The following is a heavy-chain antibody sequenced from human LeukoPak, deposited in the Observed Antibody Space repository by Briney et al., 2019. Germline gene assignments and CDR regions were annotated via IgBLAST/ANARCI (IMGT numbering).Heavy chain of an antibody. Sequence: VASVKVSFKASGYTFTDYYMHWVRQAPGQGLEWMGWINPKSGVTIYAQKFQGRVTMTRDTSISTAYLELSRLTSADTAVCYCARDQIAAEDYWGQGTLVTVSS. CDR1: GYTFTDYY. V-gene: IGHV1-2*02. D-gene: IGHD6-13*01. J-gene: IGHJ4*02. CDR3: ARDQIAAEDY. CDR2: INPKSGVT.